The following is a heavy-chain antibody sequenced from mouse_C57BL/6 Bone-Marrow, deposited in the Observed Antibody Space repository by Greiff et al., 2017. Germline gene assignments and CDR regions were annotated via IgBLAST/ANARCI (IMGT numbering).Heavy chain of an antibody. CDR2: IYPRSGNT. Sequence: QVQLKQSGAELARPGASVKLSCKASGYTFTSYGISWVKQRTGQGLEWIGEIYPRSGNTYYNEKFKGKATLTADKSSSTADMELRSLTAEDSAVYFCASFYGSSTYFDYWGQGTTLTVSS. V-gene: IGHV1-81*01. J-gene: IGHJ2*01. CDR3: ASFYGSSTYFDY. D-gene: IGHD1-1*01. CDR1: GYTFTSYG.